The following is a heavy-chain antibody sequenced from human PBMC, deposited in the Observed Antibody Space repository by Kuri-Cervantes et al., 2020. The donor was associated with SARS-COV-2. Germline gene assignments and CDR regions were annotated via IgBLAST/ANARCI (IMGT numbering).Heavy chain of an antibody. CDR2: INHSGST. D-gene: IGHD3-22*01. CDR3: ARATYYYDSSGYYSDY. Sequence: ESLKISCTVSGGSISSGGYYWTWIRQPPGKGLEWIGEINHSGSTNYNPSLKSRVTISVDTSKNQFSLKLSSVTAADTAVYYCARATYYYDSSGYYSDYWGQGTLVTVSS. J-gene: IGHJ4*02. CDR1: GGSISSGGYY. V-gene: IGHV4-39*07.